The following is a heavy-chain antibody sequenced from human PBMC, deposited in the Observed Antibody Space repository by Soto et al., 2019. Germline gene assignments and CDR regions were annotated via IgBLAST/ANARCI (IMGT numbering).Heavy chain of an antibody. CDR2: ISNDGSKT. Sequence: QVQLVESGGGVVQPGRSLRLSCAASGFTFSRYSMYWVRQAPGEGLEWISVISNDGSKTYYADSVKGRFTVSRDNSKNTLYRQMNSLRAEDTAVYYCARATAWIPDYWGQGTLVTVSS. CDR3: ARATAWIPDY. J-gene: IGHJ4*02. D-gene: IGHD5-18*01. CDR1: GFTFSRYS. V-gene: IGHV3-30-3*01.